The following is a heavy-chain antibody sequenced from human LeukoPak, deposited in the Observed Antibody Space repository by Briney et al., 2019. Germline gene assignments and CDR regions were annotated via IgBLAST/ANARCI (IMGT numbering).Heavy chain of an antibody. CDR3: ARLPDYGDAFDY. V-gene: IGHV4-59*08. Sequence: SGTLSLTCTVSGGSISSYDWSWIRQPPGKGLEWIGYIYYSGSTNYNPSPKSRVTISVDTSKNQFSLKLSSVTAADTAVYYCARLPDYGDAFDYWGQGTLVTVSS. J-gene: IGHJ4*02. D-gene: IGHD4-17*01. CDR2: IYYSGST. CDR1: GGSISSYD.